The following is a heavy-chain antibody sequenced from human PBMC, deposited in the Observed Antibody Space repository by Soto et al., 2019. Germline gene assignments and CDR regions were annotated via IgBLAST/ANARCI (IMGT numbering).Heavy chain of an antibody. J-gene: IGHJ3*02. CDR3: ARGLRGWTDIDAFDI. D-gene: IGHD6-19*01. CDR2: IYYSGST. V-gene: IGHV4-59*01. CDR1: GGSISSYY. Sequence: QVQLQESGPGLVKPSETLSLTCTVSGGSISSYYWSWIRQPPGKGLEWIGYIYYSGSTNYNPSLQSRVTISVDTSKNQFSLKLSSVTAADTAVYYCARGLRGWTDIDAFDIWGQGTMVTVSS.